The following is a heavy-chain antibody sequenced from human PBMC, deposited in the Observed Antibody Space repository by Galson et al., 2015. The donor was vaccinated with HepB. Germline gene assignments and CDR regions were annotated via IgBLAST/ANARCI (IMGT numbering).Heavy chain of an antibody. Sequence: SLRLSCAASEFTFSSSWMTWVRQAPGKGLGWVANIKEDGSEKNYVDSVKGRFTISRDNAKNSLYLQMNSLRAEDTAVYYCARDGNCYDSSDYYYDAFDIWGQGTMVTVSS. CDR2: IKEDGSEK. CDR1: EFTFSSSW. CDR3: ARDGNCYDSSDYYYDAFDI. D-gene: IGHD3-22*01. V-gene: IGHV3-7*01. J-gene: IGHJ3*02.